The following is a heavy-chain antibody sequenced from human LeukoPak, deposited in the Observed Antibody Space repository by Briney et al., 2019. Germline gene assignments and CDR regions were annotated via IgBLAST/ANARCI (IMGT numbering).Heavy chain of an antibody. CDR3: ARDFGSGVFDP. CDR2: FNPIFGSA. Sequence: SVKVSCKASGDSFGTYGITWVRQAPGEGLEWMGGFNPIFGSAQYAQKFQDRVTITMDVSARTVYMELSSLRSEDTTIYYCARDFGSGVFDPWGQGTLVTVSS. CDR1: GDSFGTYG. J-gene: IGHJ5*02. D-gene: IGHD3-10*01. V-gene: IGHV1-69*05.